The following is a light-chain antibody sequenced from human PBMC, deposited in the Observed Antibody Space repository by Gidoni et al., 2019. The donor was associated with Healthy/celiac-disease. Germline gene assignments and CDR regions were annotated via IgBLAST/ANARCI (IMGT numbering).Light chain of an antibody. CDR2: GAS. J-gene: IGKJ2*03. V-gene: IGKV3-20*01. CDR3: QQYGSPPPYS. CDR1: QSVSSSY. Sequence: EIVLTQSPGTLSLSPGERATLSCRASQSVSSSYLAWYQQKPGQAPRLLIYGASSRATGIPDRFSGSGSGTDFTLTISRLEPEDFAVYYCQQYGSPPPYSFXQXTKLEIK.